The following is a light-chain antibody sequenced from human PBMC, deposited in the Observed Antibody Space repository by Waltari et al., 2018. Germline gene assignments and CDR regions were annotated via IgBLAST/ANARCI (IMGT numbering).Light chain of an antibody. Sequence: SYGLTQPPSMSVSPGQAARITCPGDSLPKKYAYWYQPKSGQVPVLVIYEDSLRPSGIPERFSGSSSGTVATLSISGAQVEDEADYYCFSTDTSGSHWVFGGGTKLTVL. V-gene: IGLV3-10*01. CDR1: SLPKKY. CDR3: FSTDTSGSHWV. J-gene: IGLJ3*02. CDR2: EDS.